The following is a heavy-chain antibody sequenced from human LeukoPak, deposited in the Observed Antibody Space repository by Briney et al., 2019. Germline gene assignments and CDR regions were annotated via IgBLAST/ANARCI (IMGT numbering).Heavy chain of an antibody. CDR3: ASHLGYSYTYAFDI. Sequence: NPSETLSLTCTVSGGSISTYYWSWIRQPPGKGLEWIGYIYDSGNTHYNPSLKSRVTISVDTSKNQFSLKVTSVTAADTAVYYCASHLGYSYTYAFDIWGQGTMVTVSS. J-gene: IGHJ3*02. D-gene: IGHD5-18*01. V-gene: IGHV4-59*01. CDR1: GGSISTYY. CDR2: IYDSGNT.